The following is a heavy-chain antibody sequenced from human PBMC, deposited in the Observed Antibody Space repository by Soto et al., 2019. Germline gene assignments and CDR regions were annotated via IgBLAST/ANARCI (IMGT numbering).Heavy chain of an antibody. D-gene: IGHD3-22*01. CDR3: ARDGDDYYDSSGYYYSPGGY. Sequence: ASVKVSCKASGYTFTSYAMHWVRQAPGQRLEWMGWINAGNGNTKYSQKFQGRVTITRDTSASTAYMELSSLRSEDTAVYHCARDGDDYYDSSGYYYSPGGYWGQGTLVTVSS. J-gene: IGHJ4*02. CDR2: INAGNGNT. V-gene: IGHV1-3*01. CDR1: GYTFTSYA.